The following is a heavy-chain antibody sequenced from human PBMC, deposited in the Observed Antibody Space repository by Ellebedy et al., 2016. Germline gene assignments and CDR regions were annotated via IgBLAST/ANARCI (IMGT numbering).Heavy chain of an antibody. V-gene: IGHV4-34*01. D-gene: IGHD6-6*01. CDR2: INHSGST. Sequence: SETLSLTCAVYGGSFSGYYWSWIRQPPGKGLEWIGEINHSGSTNYNPSLKSRVTISVDTSKNQFSLKLSSVTAADTAVYYCATRLIAARPHWYLISGAVAPWSLSPQ. J-gene: IGHJ2*01. CDR3: ATRLIAARPHWYLIS. CDR1: GGSFSGYY.